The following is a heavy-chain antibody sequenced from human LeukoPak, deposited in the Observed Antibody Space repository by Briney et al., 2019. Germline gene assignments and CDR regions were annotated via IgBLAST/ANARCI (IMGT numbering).Heavy chain of an antibody. V-gene: IGHV3-66*02. CDR3: ARDGRGDLTWIQLWSPFDY. CDR2: IYSGGST. Sequence: PGWSLRLSCAASGFTVSSNYMSWVRQAPGKGLEWVSVIYSGGSTYYADSVKGRFTISRDDSKNTLYLQMNSLRTEDTAVYYCARDGRGDLTWIQLWSPFDYWGQGALVTVSS. CDR1: GFTVSSNY. J-gene: IGHJ4*02. D-gene: IGHD5-18*01.